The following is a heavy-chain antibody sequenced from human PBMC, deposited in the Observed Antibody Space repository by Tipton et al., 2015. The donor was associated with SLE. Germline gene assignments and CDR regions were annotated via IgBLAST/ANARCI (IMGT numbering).Heavy chain of an antibody. CDR1: GFTFSSYP. V-gene: IGHV3-23*01. J-gene: IGHJ4*02. CDR2: VNGGGGGT. Sequence: AVSGFTFSSYPMNWVRQAPGKGLEWVSSVNGGGGGTYYADSVKGRFTVSRDNSKNTLYLQMNSLRAEDTAIYYCAKDLSSITWGYFDYWGQGTLVTVSS. D-gene: IGHD5/OR15-5a*01. CDR3: AKDLSSITWGYFDY.